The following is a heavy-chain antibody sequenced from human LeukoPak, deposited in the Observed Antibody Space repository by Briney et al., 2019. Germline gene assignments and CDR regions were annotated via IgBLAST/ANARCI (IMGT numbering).Heavy chain of an antibody. Sequence: SGGSLRLSCAASEFTVSSNYMSWVRQAPGKGLEWVSVIYSGGSTYYADSVKGRFTISRDNSKNTLYLQMNSLRAEDTAVYYCASLRGVYDSSGYYAFYWGQGTLVTVSS. D-gene: IGHD3-22*01. CDR2: IYSGGST. CDR1: EFTVSSNY. J-gene: IGHJ4*02. V-gene: IGHV3-66*01. CDR3: ASLRGVYDSSGYYAFY.